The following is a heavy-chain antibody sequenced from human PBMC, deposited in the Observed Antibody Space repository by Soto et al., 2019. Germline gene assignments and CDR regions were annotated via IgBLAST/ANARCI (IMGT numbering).Heavy chain of an antibody. CDR3: ATPGKLSRGYNPFES. CDR2: ISSAGAIT. Sequence: PGGSLRLSCEASGFTFSLYAMSWVRQTPGKGLDWVSAISSAGAITYYADSVKGRFTISRDNSKNTLHLQMHSLRAEDTAVYYCATPGKLSRGYNPFESWGQGTLVTVSS. V-gene: IGHV3-23*01. D-gene: IGHD3-22*01. CDR1: GFTFSLYA. J-gene: IGHJ4*02.